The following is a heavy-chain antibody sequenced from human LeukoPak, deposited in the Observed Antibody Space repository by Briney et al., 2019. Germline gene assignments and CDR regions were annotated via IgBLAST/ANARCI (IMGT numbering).Heavy chain of an antibody. CDR1: GFTFSNAW. Sequence: GGSLRLSCAASGFTFSNAWMNWVRQAPGKGLEWVGRIKSKTDGGTTDYAAPVKGRFTISRDDSKNTLYLQMNSLKTEDTAVYYCTTDDYYDRSGYYYAPGAFDIWGQGTMVTVSS. V-gene: IGHV3-15*07. D-gene: IGHD3-22*01. CDR2: IKSKTDGGTT. J-gene: IGHJ3*02. CDR3: TTDDYYDRSGYYYAPGAFDI.